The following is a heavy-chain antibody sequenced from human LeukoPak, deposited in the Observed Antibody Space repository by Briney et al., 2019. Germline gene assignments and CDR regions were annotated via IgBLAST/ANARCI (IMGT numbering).Heavy chain of an antibody. V-gene: IGHV2-5*02. CDR3: AHRRITMVRGVIGFDY. CDR2: IYWDDDK. Sequence: SGPTLVKPTQTLTLTCTFSGFSLSTGGVGVGWIRQPPGKALEWLALIYWDDDKRYSPSLKSRLTITKDTSKNQVVLTMTNMDPVDTATYYCAHRRITMVRGVIGFDYWGQGTLVTVSS. J-gene: IGHJ4*02. D-gene: IGHD3-10*01. CDR1: GFSLSTGGVG.